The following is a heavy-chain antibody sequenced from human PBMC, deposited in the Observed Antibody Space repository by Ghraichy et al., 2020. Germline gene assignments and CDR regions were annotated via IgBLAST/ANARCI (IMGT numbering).Heavy chain of an antibody. CDR1: GYMFTSYW. J-gene: IGHJ6*02. Sequence: GESLNITCKGSGYMFTSYWIGWVRQMPGKGLEWMGIIYPGDSETRYSPSFQGQVTISADKSISAAYLQWSRLKASDTAIYYCARETYGMDVWGQGTTVTVSS. CDR2: IYPGDSET. V-gene: IGHV5-51*01. CDR3: ARETYGMDV.